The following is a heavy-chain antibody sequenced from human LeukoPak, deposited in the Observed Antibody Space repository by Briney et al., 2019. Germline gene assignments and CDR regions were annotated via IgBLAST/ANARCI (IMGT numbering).Heavy chain of an antibody. V-gene: IGHV1-46*03. CDR1: GFTFTSYY. D-gene: IGHD3-10*01. Sequence: ASVKVSCKASGFTFTSYYMHWVRQAPGQGLEWMGVINPSGGSTSYAQNFQGRVTMSRDTSTSTVYMELNSLRSEDTAVYYCASGSNYYGSGSTLDYWGQGTLVTVSS. CDR2: INPSGGST. CDR3: ASGSNYYGSGSTLDY. J-gene: IGHJ4*02.